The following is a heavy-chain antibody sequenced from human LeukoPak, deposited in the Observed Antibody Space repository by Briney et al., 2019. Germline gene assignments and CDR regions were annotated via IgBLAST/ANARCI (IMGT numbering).Heavy chain of an antibody. Sequence: PGGSLRLSCAVSGITLSNYGMSWVRQAPGKGLEWVAGISGSGGSTNYAESVKGRFTISRDNRKNTLFLQMNSLRAEDTAVYYCAKVSGDYVHFDYWGQGTLVTVSS. D-gene: IGHD4-17*01. CDR2: ISGSGGST. J-gene: IGHJ4*02. V-gene: IGHV3-23*01. CDR1: GITLSNYG. CDR3: AKVSGDYVHFDY.